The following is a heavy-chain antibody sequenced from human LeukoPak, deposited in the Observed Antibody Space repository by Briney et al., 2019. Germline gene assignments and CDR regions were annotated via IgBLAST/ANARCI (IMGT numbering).Heavy chain of an antibody. CDR3: TTRYSYGYAHMDV. V-gene: IGHV3-15*01. Sequence: GGSLRLSCAASGFTFSNAWMSWVRQAPGKGLEWVGRIKSKTDGGTTDYAAPVKGSFTISRDDSKNTLYLQMNSLKTEDTAVYYCTTRYSYGYAHMDVWGKGTTVTISS. CDR2: IKSKTDGGTT. D-gene: IGHD5-18*01. J-gene: IGHJ6*03. CDR1: GFTFSNAW.